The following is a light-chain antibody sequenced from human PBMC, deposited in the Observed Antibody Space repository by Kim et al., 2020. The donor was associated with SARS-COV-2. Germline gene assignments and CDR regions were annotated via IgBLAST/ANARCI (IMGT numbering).Light chain of an antibody. Sequence: SPGEGATLSCRASQSVSNNVAWYQQKPGQAPRLLIYGASTRATGIPARFSGSGFGTDFTLTISSLQSDDFAIHFCQQHDNWPPLTFGGGTKVDIK. CDR1: QSVSNN. J-gene: IGKJ4*01. CDR3: QQHDNWPPLT. CDR2: GAS. V-gene: IGKV3-15*01.